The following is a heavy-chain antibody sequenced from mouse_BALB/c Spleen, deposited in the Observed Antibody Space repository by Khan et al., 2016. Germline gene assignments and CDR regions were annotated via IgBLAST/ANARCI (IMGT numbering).Heavy chain of an antibody. D-gene: IGHD1-1*01. J-gene: IGHJ1*01. CDR3: ARGRYYGSSYYWYFDV. Sequence: ELVESGGGLVKPGGSLKLSCAASGFTFSSYAMSWVRQTPEKRLEWVASISSGGSTYYPDSVKGRFTISRDNARNILYLQMSSLRSEDTAMYYCARGRYYGSSYYWYFDVWGAGTTVTVSS. CDR1: GFTFSSYA. CDR2: ISSGGST. V-gene: IGHV5-6-5*01.